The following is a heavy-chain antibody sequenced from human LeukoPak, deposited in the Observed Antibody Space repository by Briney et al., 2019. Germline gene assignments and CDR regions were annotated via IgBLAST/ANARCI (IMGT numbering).Heavy chain of an antibody. CDR1: GGTFSSYA. D-gene: IGHD2-2*01. V-gene: IGHV1-69*13. CDR3: ARREVGYCSSTSCYSHAFDI. CDR2: IIPIFGTA. Sequence: SVEVSSQASGGTFSSYAISWGGQAPGQGLEWMGGIIPIFGTANYAQKFPGRGTITADESTSTAYMELSSLRSEDTAVYYCARREVGYCSSTSCYSHAFDIWGQGTMVTVSS. J-gene: IGHJ3*02.